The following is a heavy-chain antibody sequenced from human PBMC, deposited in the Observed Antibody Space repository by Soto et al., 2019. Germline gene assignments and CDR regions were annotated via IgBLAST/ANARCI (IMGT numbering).Heavy chain of an antibody. CDR1: GGSFSGYY. V-gene: IGHV4-34*01. CDR2: INHSGST. D-gene: IGHD2-15*01. CDR3: ARRRRVGLSFDC. Sequence: SETLSLTCAVYGGSFSGYYWSWIRQPPGKGLEWIGEINHSGSTNYNPSLKSRVTISVDTSKNQFSLKLSSVTAADTAVYYCARRRRVGLSFDCWGQGTLVTVSS. J-gene: IGHJ4*02.